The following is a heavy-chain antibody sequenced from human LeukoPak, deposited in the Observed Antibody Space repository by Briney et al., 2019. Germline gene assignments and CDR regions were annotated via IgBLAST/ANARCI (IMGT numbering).Heavy chain of an antibody. CDR2: IKSKTDGGTT. D-gene: IGHD3-22*01. CDR1: GFTFSNAW. V-gene: IGHV3-15*01. Sequence: PGGSLRLSCAASGFTFSNAWMSWVRQAPGKGLEWVGRIKSKTDGGTTDYAAPVKGRFTISRDDSKNTLYLQMNSLKTEDTAVYYCTTYYYDSSGLLDYWGQGTLVTVSS. J-gene: IGHJ4*02. CDR3: TTYYYDSSGLLDY.